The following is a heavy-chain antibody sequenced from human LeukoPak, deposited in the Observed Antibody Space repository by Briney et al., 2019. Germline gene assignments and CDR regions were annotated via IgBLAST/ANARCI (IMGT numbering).Heavy chain of an antibody. V-gene: IGHV1-2*02. CDR3: ARVRIAAAGSGSFDY. CDR1: GYTFTGYY. J-gene: IGHJ4*02. Sequence: ASVKVSCEASGYTFTGYYVHWVRQAPGQGLEWMGWMNPKSGGTNYAQKFEARVTMNRDTSISTAYMELSRLRFDDTAVYYCARVRIAAAGSGSFDYWGQGTLVTVSS. CDR2: MNPKSGGT. D-gene: IGHD6-13*01.